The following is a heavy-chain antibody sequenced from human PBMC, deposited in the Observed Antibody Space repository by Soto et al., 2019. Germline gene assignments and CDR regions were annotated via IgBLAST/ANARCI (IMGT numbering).Heavy chain of an antibody. CDR3: AKGRSKPLSIRFLEWLTYMD. V-gene: IGHV3-23*01. D-gene: IGHD3-3*01. CDR1: GFTFSSYA. CDR2: ISGSGGST. Sequence: EVQLLESGGGLVQPGGSLRLSCAASGFTFSSYAMSWVRQAPGKGLEWVSAISGSGGSTYYADSVKGRFTISRDNSKNTPYLQMNSLRAEDTAVYYCAKGRSKPLSIRFLEWLTYMDWGQGTLVTVSS. J-gene: IGHJ4*02.